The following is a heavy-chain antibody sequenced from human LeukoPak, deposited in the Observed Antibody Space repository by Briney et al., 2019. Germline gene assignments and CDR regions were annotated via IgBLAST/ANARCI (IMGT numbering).Heavy chain of an antibody. CDR2: ISYDGSNK. CDR1: GFTFSSYG. V-gene: IGHV3-30*03. D-gene: IGHD3-10*01. Sequence: GRSLRLSCAASGFTFSSYGMHWVRQAPGKGLEWVAVISYDGSNKYYADSVKGRFTISRDNSKNTLYLQMNSLRAEGTAVYYCARSYGSGSLLDYWGQGTLVTVSS. CDR3: ARSYGSGSLLDY. J-gene: IGHJ4*02.